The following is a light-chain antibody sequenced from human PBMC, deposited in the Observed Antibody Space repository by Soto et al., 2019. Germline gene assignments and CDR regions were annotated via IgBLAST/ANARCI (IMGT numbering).Light chain of an antibody. CDR1: QSVSTTY. CDR2: GAS. J-gene: IGKJ1*01. CDR3: KQYNNWPQT. V-gene: IGKV3-20*01. Sequence: EIVLTQSPGTLSLSPGERATLSCRASQSVSTTYLAWYQQKAGQAPRLLISGASSRATGVPDRFSGSGSGTDFTLTITRLEPEDFALYYCKQYNNWPQTFGQGTKVDI.